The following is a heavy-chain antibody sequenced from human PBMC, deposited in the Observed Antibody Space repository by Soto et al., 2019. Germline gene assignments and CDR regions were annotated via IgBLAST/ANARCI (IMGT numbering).Heavy chain of an antibody. V-gene: IGHV1-69*13. CDR1: GGTFSSYA. CDR2: IIPIFGTA. D-gene: IGHD5-12*01. J-gene: IGHJ3*02. CDR3: ARGGDGYNNDAFDI. Sequence: SVKVSCKASGGTFSSYAISWVRQAPGQGLEWMGGIIPIFGTANYAQKFQGRVTITADESTSTAYMELCSLRSEDTAVYYCARGGDGYNNDAFDIWGQGTMVTVSS.